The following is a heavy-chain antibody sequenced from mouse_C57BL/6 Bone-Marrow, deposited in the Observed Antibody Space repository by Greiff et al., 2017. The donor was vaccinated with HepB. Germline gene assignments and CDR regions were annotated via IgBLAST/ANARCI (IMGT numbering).Heavy chain of an antibody. CDR1: GYTFTSYW. D-gene: IGHD2-2*01. J-gene: IGHJ3*01. V-gene: IGHV1-52*01. CDR3: AIIYYGYDGFAY. CDR2: IDPSDSET. Sequence: QVQLQQPGAELVRPGSSVKLSCKASGYTFTSYWMHWVKQRPIQGLEWIGNIDPSDSETHYNQKFKDKATLTVDKSSSTAYMQLSSLTSEDSAVYYCAIIYYGYDGFAYWGPGTLFTVSA.